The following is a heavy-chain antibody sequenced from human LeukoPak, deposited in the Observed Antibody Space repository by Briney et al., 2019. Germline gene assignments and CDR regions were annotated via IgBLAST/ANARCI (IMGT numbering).Heavy chain of an antibody. V-gene: IGHV1-69*13. J-gene: IGHJ4*02. CDR3: AGGSGTYGQMGPDY. CDR2: IIPIFGTA. Sequence: ASVKVSCKASGGTFSSYAISWVRQAPGQGLEWMGGIIPIFGTANYAQKFQGRVTITADESTSTAYMELSSLRSEDTAVYYCAGGSGTYGQMGPDYWGQGTLVTVSS. D-gene: IGHD3-10*01. CDR1: GGTFSSYA.